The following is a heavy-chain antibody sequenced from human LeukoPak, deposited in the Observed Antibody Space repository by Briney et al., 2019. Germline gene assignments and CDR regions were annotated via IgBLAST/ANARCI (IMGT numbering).Heavy chain of an antibody. CDR2: IYSGGST. Sequence: PGGSLRLSCAASGFTFSSYGMSWVRQAPGKGLEWVSVIYSGGSTYYADSVKGRFTISRDNSKNTLYLQMNSLRAEDTAVYYCARASRYSGSYSAWGQGTLVTVSS. CDR1: GFTFSSYG. CDR3: ARASRYSGSYSA. J-gene: IGHJ5*02. D-gene: IGHD1-26*01. V-gene: IGHV3-66*01.